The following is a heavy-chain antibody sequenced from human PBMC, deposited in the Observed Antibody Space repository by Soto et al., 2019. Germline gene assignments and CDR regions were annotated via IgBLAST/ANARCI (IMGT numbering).Heavy chain of an antibody. Sequence: GGSLGLSCPASGFTFSNSGMNGFRQAPGKGLECVSVISGSGGSSYYADSVQGRSTTSRDKSKNTPYMQMNSLRDEDTAIYYCVKKGSGGYSRCSLDFWGRGTTVTVSS. D-gene: IGHD6-19*01. V-gene: IGHV3-23*01. J-gene: IGHJ3*01. CDR1: GFTFSNSG. CDR2: ISGSGGSS. CDR3: VKKGSGGYSRCSLDF.